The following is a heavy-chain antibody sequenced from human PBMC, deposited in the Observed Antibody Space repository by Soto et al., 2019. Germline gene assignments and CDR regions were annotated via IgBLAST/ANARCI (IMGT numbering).Heavy chain of an antibody. CDR1: GYTFTGYY. V-gene: IGHV1-2*04. Sequence: ASVKVSCKASGYTFTGYYMHWVRQAPGQGLEWMGWINPNSGGTNYAQKFQGWVTMTRDTSISTAYMELSRLRSDDTAVYYCALGLVLAATTYYYYGMDVWGQGTTVTVSS. CDR2: INPNSGGT. J-gene: IGHJ6*02. CDR3: ALGLVLAATTYYYYGMDV. D-gene: IGHD2-2*01.